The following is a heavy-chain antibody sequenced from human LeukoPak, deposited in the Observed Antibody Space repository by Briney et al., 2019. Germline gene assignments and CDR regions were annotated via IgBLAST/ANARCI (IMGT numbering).Heavy chain of an antibody. CDR2: ISWNSGSI. J-gene: IGHJ5*02. Sequence: GGSLRLSCAASGFTFDDYAMHWVRQAPGKGLERVSGISWNSGSIGYADSVKGRFTISRDNAKNSLYLQMNSLRAEDTALYYCAKDGGVRGLGSGGWFDPWGQGTLVTVSS. V-gene: IGHV3-9*01. CDR1: GFTFDDYA. D-gene: IGHD3-10*01. CDR3: AKDGGVRGLGSGGWFDP.